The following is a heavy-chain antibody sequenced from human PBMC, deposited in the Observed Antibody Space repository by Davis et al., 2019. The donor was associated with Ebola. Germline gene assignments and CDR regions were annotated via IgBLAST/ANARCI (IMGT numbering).Heavy chain of an antibody. Sequence: GESLKISCAASGFTFSTYGMHWVRQAPGKGLDWVAFIRYDATNQYYADSVKGRFTIPRDNSKNTLYMQMNSLRDEDTAVYYCARAGTTVVRGAFDIWGQGTMVTVSS. CDR1: GFTFSTYG. D-gene: IGHD4-23*01. V-gene: IGHV3-30*02. CDR2: IRYDATNQ. CDR3: ARAGTTVVRGAFDI. J-gene: IGHJ3*02.